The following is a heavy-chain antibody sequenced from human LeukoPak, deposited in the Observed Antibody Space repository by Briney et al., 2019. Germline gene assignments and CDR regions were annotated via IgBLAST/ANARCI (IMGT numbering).Heavy chain of an antibody. D-gene: IGHD1-26*01. CDR1: GFTFSSFW. Sequence: GRSLRPSCAASGFTFSSFWMSWVRRAPGKGLRWVASINQDGSDKFHVDSVKGRFTISRDNAKNSGYLQMKRLRAEDTAGYYCARPIVNAFNIWGQGTMVTVSS. J-gene: IGHJ3*02. CDR3: ARPIVNAFNI. V-gene: IGHV3-7*01. CDR2: INQDGSDK.